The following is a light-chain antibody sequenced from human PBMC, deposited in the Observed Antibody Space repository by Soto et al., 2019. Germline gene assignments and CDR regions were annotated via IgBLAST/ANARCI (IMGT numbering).Light chain of an antibody. CDR3: QQSYSAPWT. CDR2: AAS. Sequence: IQMTQSPSSLSASVGDRVTITCRASQNISTYLNWYQQKPGKAPKLLIYAASSLQSGVPSRFSGSGSGTDFTLTISSLQPEDFATYYCQQSYSAPWTFGQGTKVDI. CDR1: QNISTY. J-gene: IGKJ1*01. V-gene: IGKV1-39*01.